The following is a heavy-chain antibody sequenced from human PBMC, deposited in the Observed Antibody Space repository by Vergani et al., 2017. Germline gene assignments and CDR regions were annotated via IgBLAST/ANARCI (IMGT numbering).Heavy chain of an antibody. CDR2: IYYSGST. Sequence: QVQLQESGPGLVKPSQTLSLTCTVSGGSISSGGYYWSWIRQHPGKGLEWIGYIYYSGSTYYNPSLKSLVTISVDTSKNQFYLKLSSVTAADTAVYYCAGGSLGYCSSTSGSDYYYYMDVWGKGTTVTVSS. D-gene: IGHD2-2*01. CDR1: GGSISSGGYY. CDR3: AGGSLGYCSSTSGSDYYYYMDV. J-gene: IGHJ6*03. V-gene: IGHV4-31*01.